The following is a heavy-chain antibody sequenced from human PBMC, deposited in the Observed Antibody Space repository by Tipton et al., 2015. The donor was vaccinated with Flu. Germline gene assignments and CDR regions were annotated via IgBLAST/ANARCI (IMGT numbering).Heavy chain of an antibody. CDR2: TYYSGST. J-gene: IGHJ4*02. CDR1: GGSLSSCGYY. CDR3: ACAGHGYYDSSGSDY. V-gene: IGHV4-31*03. D-gene: IGHD3-22*01. Sequence: LRLSCIVSGGSLSSCGYYWSWIRQHPGKGLEWIGYTYYSGSTYYNPSLKSRVTISVDTSKNQFSLKLTSVAAADTAVYYCACAGHGYYDSSGSDYWGQGTLVTVSS.